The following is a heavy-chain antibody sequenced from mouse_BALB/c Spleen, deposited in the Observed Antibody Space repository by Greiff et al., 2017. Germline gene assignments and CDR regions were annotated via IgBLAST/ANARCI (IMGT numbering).Heavy chain of an antibody. V-gene: IGHV1-87*01. CDR1: GYTFTSYW. CDR3: AKFYGSSV. D-gene: IGHD1-1*01. J-gene: IGHJ2*01. Sequence: QVQLQQSGAELARPGSSVKLSCKASGYTFTSYWMQWVKQRPGQGLEWIGAIYPGDGDTRYTQKFKGKATLTPDKSSSTAYMQLSSLASEDSAVYYCAKFYGSSVWGQGTTLTVSS. CDR2: IYPGDGDT.